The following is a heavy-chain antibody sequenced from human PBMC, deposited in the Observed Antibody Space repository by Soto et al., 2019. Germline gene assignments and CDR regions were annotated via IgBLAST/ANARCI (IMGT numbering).Heavy chain of an antibody. J-gene: IGHJ6*02. CDR1: EYTFTKSW. CDR2: IYPGDSDT. V-gene: IGHV5-51*01. Sequence: EAQLVQSGAEVKKPGESLTISCKGSEYTFTKSWIGWVRQMPGKGLEWMGIIYPGDSDTRYSPSLQGQVTISVDKSTSGAYLPWSSLKASDTATYFCARFGSLHYGVDVWGQGTTVTVSS. CDR3: ARFGSLHYGVDV. D-gene: IGHD1-26*01.